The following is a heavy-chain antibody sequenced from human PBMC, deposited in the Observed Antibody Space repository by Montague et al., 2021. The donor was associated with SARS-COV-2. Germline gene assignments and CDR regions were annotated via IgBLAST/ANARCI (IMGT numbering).Heavy chain of an antibody. Sequence: SLRLSCAASGFTFSTYWMNWVRQAPGKGLEWVANVNEDGSEEYFVDSVKGRFTISRDNAKNSLFLQTNSLRAEDTAVYYCAREFDCWGQGTLVTVSS. CDR3: AREFDC. J-gene: IGHJ4*02. CDR2: VNEDGSEE. CDR1: GFTFSTYW. V-gene: IGHV3-7*01.